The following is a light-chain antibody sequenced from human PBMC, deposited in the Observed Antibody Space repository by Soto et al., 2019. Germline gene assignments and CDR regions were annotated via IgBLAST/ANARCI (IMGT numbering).Light chain of an antibody. Sequence: QTVVTQEPSLTVSPGGTVTLTCASSTGAVTSGNYPSWFQQKPGQAPRTLIYTTNDKHSWTPARFSGSLLGDKAALSLSGVQPEDEAEYYCLLYYGSAQLVFGGGTKLTVL. CDR3: LLYYGSAQLV. CDR2: TTN. V-gene: IGLV7-43*01. J-gene: IGLJ3*02. CDR1: TGAVTSGNY.